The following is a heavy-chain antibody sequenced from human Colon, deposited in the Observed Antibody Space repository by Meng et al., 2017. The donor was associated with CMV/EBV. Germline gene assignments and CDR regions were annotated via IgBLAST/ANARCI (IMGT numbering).Heavy chain of an antibody. J-gene: IGHJ5*02. Sequence: SGFSFSTSAMHWGRRATGKGLEWVAVITYDRSNRYYADSVKGRITVSRDNSKDTLYLQLNSLRAEDTAVYYCARDKIGGYAYGYLDSWGQGTLVTVSS. D-gene: IGHD5-18*01. CDR2: ITYDRSNR. CDR3: ARDKIGGYAYGYLDS. CDR1: GFSFSTSA. V-gene: IGHV3-30*04.